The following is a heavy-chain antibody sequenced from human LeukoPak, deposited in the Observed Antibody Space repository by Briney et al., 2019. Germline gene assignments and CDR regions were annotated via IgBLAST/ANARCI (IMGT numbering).Heavy chain of an antibody. CDR2: IYFTGRT. V-gene: IGHV4-39*01. Sequence: SETLSLTCTVSGDSISNSDYYWVWIRQPPGKGLEWIGTIYFTGRTYYNPSLTSRVTMSVDTSKNEFSLKLRSVTAADTAMYYCTRQRGSGHWYFDLWGRGTLVTVSS. J-gene: IGHJ2*01. CDR1: GDSISNSDYY. D-gene: IGHD6-19*01. CDR3: TRQRGSGHWYFDL.